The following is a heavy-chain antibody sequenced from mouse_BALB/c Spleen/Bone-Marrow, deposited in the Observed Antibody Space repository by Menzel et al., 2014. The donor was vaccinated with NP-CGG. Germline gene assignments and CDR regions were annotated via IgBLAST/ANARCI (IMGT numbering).Heavy chain of an antibody. CDR2: INNNGGST. D-gene: IGHD1-1*01. CDR3: ARVYGWYFDV. CDR1: GFTFSSYG. V-gene: IGHV5-6-3*01. Sequence: EVKLVESGGGLVQPGGSLKLPCVASGFTFSSYGMSWVRQTPDKRLELVATINNNGGSTYYPDSVKGQFTISRDNAKNTLYLQMSSLKSEDTAMYYCARVYGWYFDVWGAGTTVTVSS. J-gene: IGHJ1*01.